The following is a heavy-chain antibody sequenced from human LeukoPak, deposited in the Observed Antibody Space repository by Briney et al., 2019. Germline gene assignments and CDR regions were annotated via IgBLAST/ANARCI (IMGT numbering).Heavy chain of an antibody. J-gene: IGHJ4*02. V-gene: IGHV5-51*01. CDR1: GYSFTSYW. CDR3: AIINHPDGRVY. Sequence: GESLKISCKGFGYSFTSYWIGWVRQMPGKGLECMGIIYPGDSDTIYSPSFQGQVSISTDRSISTAYLHWSSLKASDTAIYYCAIINHPDGRVYWGQGTLVTVSS. D-gene: IGHD5-24*01. CDR2: IYPGDSDT.